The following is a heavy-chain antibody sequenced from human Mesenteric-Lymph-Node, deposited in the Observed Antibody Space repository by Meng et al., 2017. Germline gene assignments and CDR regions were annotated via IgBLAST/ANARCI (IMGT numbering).Heavy chain of an antibody. V-gene: IGHV4-34*01. CDR3: ASTTYYYGSGSYPIKFDY. CDR1: GGSFSGYY. CDR2: INHSGST. J-gene: IGHJ4*02. D-gene: IGHD3-10*01. Sequence: SETLSLTCAVYGGSFSGYYWSWIRQPPGKGLEWIGEINHSGSTNYNPSLKSRVTISVDTSKNQFSLKLSSVTAADTAVYYCASTTYYYGSGSYPIKFDYWGQGTLVTVSS.